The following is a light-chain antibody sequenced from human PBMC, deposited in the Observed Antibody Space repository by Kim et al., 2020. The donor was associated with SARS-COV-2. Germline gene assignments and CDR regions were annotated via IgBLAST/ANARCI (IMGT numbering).Light chain of an antibody. J-gene: IGLJ2*01. Sequence: ALRQTFRTTFAAHILSFYYARWYQQKPGQAPVLVIFGTNTPPSGIPDRFSGSSSGNTASLTIPGSQAEDEADYYCISRDSSGNLVVFGGGTQLTVL. V-gene: IGLV3-19*01. CDR2: GTN. CDR1: ILSFYY. CDR3: ISRDSSGNLVV.